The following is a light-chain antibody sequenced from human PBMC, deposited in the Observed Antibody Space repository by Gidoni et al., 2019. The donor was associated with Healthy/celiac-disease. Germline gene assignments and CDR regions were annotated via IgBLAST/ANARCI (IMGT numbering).Light chain of an antibody. V-gene: IGKV1-5*01. Sequence: DIQMTQSPSTLSASVGDRVTITCRASQSISSRLAWYQQKPGKAPKLLIYDASSLESGVPSRFSGSGSGTEFTLTISSLQPDDFATYYCQQYNSYPWTFXXXTKVEIK. CDR3: QQYNSYPWT. CDR2: DAS. J-gene: IGKJ1*01. CDR1: QSISSR.